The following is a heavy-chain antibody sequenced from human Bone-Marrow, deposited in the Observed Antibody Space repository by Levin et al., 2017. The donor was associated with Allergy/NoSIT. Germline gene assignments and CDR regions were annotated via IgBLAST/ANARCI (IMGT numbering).Heavy chain of an antibody. J-gene: IGHJ2*01. CDR3: VRDPGYDGHDWYFDL. CDR2: LRLDFLPP. D-gene: IGHD3-22*01. CDR1: GFTFSSYW. Sequence: LPCAASGFTFSSYWMHWVRQAPGTFLFFFSLLRLDFLPPPSSDSLKGRFTISRDNAKSTLYLQMNSLRAEDTAVYYCVRDPGYDGHDWYFDLWGRGTLVTVSS. V-gene: IGHV3-74*01.